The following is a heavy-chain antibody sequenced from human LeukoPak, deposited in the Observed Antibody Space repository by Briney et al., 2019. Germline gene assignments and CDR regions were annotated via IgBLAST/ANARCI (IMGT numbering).Heavy chain of an antibody. CDR1: GFTFSSYG. CDR3: AKDQRVGIVVVIMVPPDY. J-gene: IGHJ4*02. D-gene: IGHD3-22*01. Sequence: GGSLRLSCAASGFTFSSYGMSWVRQAPGKGLEWVSAISGSGGSTYYADSVKGRFTISRDNSKNTLYLQMNSLRAEDTAVYYCAKDQRVGIVVVIMVPPDYWGQGTLVTVSS. V-gene: IGHV3-23*01. CDR2: ISGSGGST.